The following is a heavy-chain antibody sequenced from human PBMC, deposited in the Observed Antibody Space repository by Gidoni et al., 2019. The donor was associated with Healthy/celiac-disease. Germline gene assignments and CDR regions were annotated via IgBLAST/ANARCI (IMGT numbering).Heavy chain of an antibody. CDR1: GGSISSSSYY. CDR3: ARHSNLHCSSTSCYSFGYYYYMDV. Sequence: QLQLQESGPGLVKPSETLSLTCTVSGGSISSSSYYWGWIRKPPGKGLEWIGSIYYSGSTYYTPSLKSLVTISVDTSKNQFSLKLSSVTAADTAVYYCARHSNLHCSSTSCYSFGYYYYMDVWGKGTTVTVSS. V-gene: IGHV4-39*01. D-gene: IGHD2-2*01. J-gene: IGHJ6*03. CDR2: IYYSGST.